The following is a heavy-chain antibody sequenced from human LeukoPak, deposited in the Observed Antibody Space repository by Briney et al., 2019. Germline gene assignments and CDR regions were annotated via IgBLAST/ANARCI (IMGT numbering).Heavy chain of an antibody. CDR2: ISYDGSNK. Sequence: GGSLRLSCAASGFTFSSYAMHWVRQAPGKGLEWVAVISYDGSNKYYADSVKGRFTISRDNSKNTLYLQMNSLRAEDTAVYYCARGGGGLRYALDIWGQGTMVTVSS. CDR3: ARGGGGLRYALDI. J-gene: IGHJ3*02. CDR1: GFTFSSYA. V-gene: IGHV3-30*04. D-gene: IGHD3-16*01.